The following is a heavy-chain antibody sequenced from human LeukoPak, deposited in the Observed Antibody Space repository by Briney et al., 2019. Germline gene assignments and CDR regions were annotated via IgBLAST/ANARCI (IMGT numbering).Heavy chain of an antibody. Sequence: GGSLRLSCAASGFTFSSYVMHWVRQAPGKGLDWVAFVRYDASNKYYADSVKGRFTISRDNSKNTLYLQMNSLRAEDTAVYYCAKDLFDIVVVPAAVDAFDIWGQGTMVTVSS. CDR2: VRYDASNK. D-gene: IGHD2-2*01. V-gene: IGHV3-30*02. CDR1: GFTFSSYV. J-gene: IGHJ3*02. CDR3: AKDLFDIVVVPAAVDAFDI.